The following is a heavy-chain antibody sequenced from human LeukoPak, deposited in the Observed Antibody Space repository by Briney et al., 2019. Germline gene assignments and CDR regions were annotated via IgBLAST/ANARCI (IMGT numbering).Heavy chain of an antibody. D-gene: IGHD6-13*01. CDR2: TSGSGAYT. Sequence: GRCLRPACAAAGFTVSSYGTNSVRQAAGNWLEWISATSGSGAYTYFADSVKGRFTISRDNSKDTLYLQMNTLKVDDTALYYCAKGSALGYSSSWYLNSWGQGTLVTVSS. CDR3: AKGSALGYSSSWYLNS. J-gene: IGHJ4*02. V-gene: IGHV3-23*01. CDR1: GFTVSSYG.